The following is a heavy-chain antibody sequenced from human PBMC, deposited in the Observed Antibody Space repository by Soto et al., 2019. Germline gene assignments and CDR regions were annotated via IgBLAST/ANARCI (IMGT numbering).Heavy chain of an antibody. V-gene: IGHV3-30*04. J-gene: IGHJ2*01. D-gene: IGHD7-27*01. CDR2: ISYDGNDK. CDR1: GFSFSNYA. Sequence: QVQLVESGGGVVQPGRSLRLSCAPSGFSFSNYAMHWVRQAPGKGLAWVAAISYDGNDKYYADSMKGQFTISRDNSKNTLYLQMNSLSAEDTAVDYCARDVRTGILWYFDLWGRGTLVTVSS. CDR3: ARDVRTGILWYFDL.